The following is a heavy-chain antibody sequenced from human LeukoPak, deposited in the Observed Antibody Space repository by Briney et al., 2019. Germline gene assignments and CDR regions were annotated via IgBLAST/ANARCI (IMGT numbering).Heavy chain of an antibody. Sequence: PGGSLRLSCAASGFTFSSYSVNWVRQAPGKGLAWVSSISSGGSYIYYADSVKGRFTISRDNAKNSLYLQMNSLRAEDTAVYYCASDSSGWYQYFQHWGQGTLVTVSS. CDR1: GFTFSSYS. V-gene: IGHV3-21*01. CDR3: ASDSSGWYQYFQH. J-gene: IGHJ1*01. D-gene: IGHD6-19*01. CDR2: ISSGGSYI.